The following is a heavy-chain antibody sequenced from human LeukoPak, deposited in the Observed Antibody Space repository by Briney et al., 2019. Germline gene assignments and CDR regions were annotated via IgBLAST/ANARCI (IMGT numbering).Heavy chain of an antibody. V-gene: IGHV4-39*01. Sequence: SETLSLTCTVSGGSISSSSYYWGWIRQPPGKGLEWIGSIYYSGSTYYNPSLKSRVTISVDTSKNQFSLKLSSVTAADTAVYYCARTFWFGYYDSSGLNAFNIWGQGTMVTVSS. CDR2: IYYSGST. CDR3: ARTFWFGYYDSSGLNAFNI. D-gene: IGHD3-22*01. CDR1: GGSISSSSYY. J-gene: IGHJ3*02.